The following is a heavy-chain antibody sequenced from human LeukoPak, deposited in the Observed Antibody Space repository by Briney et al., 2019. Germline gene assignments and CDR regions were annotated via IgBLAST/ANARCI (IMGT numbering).Heavy chain of an antibody. CDR1: GFTFSSYG. V-gene: IGHV3-33*01. CDR3: ARPAAMATGFFDP. J-gene: IGHJ5*02. D-gene: IGHD5-18*01. CDR2: IWYDGSKK. Sequence: GGSLRLSCAASGFTFSSYGMHWVRQAPGKGLEWVALIWYDGSKKFYTDSVKGRFTISRDNSKNTLYLQMNSLRAEDTAVYYCARPAAMATGFFDPWGQGTLVTVSS.